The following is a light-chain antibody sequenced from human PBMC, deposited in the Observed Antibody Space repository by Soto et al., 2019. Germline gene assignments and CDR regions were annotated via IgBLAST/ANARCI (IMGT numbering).Light chain of an antibody. CDR2: RNN. V-gene: IGLV1-47*01. Sequence: QAVVTQPPSASGTPGQRVTISCSGSSSNIGSNYVYWYHQLPGTAPKLVIYRNNQRPSGVPDRISGSKSGNTASLTISGLQAEDEADYYCCSYAGSGTFPYVFGTGTKLTVL. CDR1: SSNIGSNY. CDR3: CSYAGSGTFPYV. J-gene: IGLJ1*01.